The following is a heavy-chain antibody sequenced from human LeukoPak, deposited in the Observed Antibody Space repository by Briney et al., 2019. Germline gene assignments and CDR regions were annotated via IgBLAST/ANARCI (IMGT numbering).Heavy chain of an antibody. Sequence: GGSLRLSCAASGFTFSSYGMHWVRQAPGKGLEWVAVIWYDGSNKYYADSVKGRFTISRDNSKNTLYLQMNSLRAEDTAAYYCARDFWVVDDEEDWGQGTLVTVSS. V-gene: IGHV3-33*01. CDR3: ARDFWVVDDEED. CDR2: IWYDGSNK. D-gene: IGHD3-3*01. CDR1: GFTFSSYG. J-gene: IGHJ4*02.